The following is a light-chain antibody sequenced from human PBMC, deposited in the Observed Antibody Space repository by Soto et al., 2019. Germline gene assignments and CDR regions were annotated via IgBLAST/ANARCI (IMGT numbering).Light chain of an antibody. Sequence: QSALTQPASVSGSPGQSITISCTGTSSDVGSYNVVSWYQHYPGKAPKLMIYDGNKRPSGVSDRFSGSKSGNTASLTISGLQVEDAADYYCCSYAGSSTWVFGGGTKLTVL. CDR3: CSYAGSSTWV. J-gene: IGLJ3*02. CDR2: DGN. V-gene: IGLV2-23*01. CDR1: SSDVGSYNV.